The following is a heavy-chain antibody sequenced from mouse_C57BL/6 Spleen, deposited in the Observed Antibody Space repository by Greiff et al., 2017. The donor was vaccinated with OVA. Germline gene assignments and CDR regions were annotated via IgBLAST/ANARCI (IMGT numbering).Heavy chain of an antibody. CDR1: GYTFTSYW. V-gene: IGHV1-69*01. CDR3: ARAPRDYGSSYIDY. D-gene: IGHD1-1*01. J-gene: IGHJ2*01. Sequence: QVQLQQPGAELVMPGASVKLSCKASGYTFTSYWMHWVKQRPGQGLEWIGAIDPSDSYTKSNQKFTGKSTLTVDKSSSTAYMQLSSLTSEDSAVYYCARAPRDYGSSYIDYWGQGTTLTVSS. CDR2: IDPSDSYT.